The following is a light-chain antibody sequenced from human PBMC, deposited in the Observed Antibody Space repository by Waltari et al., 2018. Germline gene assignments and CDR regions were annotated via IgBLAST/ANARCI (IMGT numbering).Light chain of an antibody. CDR1: SSDVGGYNH. CDR2: DVS. Sequence: TISCTGTSSDVGGYNHVSWYQQDPGKVPKLIIYDVSERPSGVSDRFSGSKSGNTASLTISGVQAEDETDYYCSSYTNRNTLIFGGGTKLTVL. V-gene: IGLV2-14*04. CDR3: SSYTNRNTLI. J-gene: IGLJ2*01.